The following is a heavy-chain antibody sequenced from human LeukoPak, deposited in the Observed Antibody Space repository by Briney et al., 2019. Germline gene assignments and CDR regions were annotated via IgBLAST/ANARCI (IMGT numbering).Heavy chain of an antibody. Sequence: SETLSLTCTVSGGSISSYYWSWIRQPPGKGLEWIAYISDIGSINYNPSLKSRVTISVDTSKNQFSLKLSSVTAADTAVYYCARGGWSRTYYYDSSGYSNNWFDPWGQGTLVTVSS. CDR1: GGSISSYY. V-gene: IGHV4-59*12. D-gene: IGHD3-22*01. CDR3: ARGGWSRTYYYDSSGYSNNWFDP. CDR2: ISDIGSI. J-gene: IGHJ5*02.